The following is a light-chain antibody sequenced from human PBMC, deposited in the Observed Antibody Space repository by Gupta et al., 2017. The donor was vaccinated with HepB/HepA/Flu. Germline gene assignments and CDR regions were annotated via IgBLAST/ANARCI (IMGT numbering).Light chain of an antibody. V-gene: IGLV1-40*01. CDR1: SSNIGAGYD. Sequence: QSVLTQPPSVSGAPGKRVTISCTGSSSNIGAGYDVHWYQQLPGTAPKLLIHGNNNRPSGVPDRFSGSKSGTSASLAITGLQAEDEADYYCQSYDYSLSGAWVFGGGTKLTVL. J-gene: IGLJ3*02. CDR2: GNN. CDR3: QSYDYSLSGAWV.